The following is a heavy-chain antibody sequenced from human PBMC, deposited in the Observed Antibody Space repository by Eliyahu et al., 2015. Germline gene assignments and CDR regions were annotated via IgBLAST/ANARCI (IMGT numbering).Heavy chain of an antibody. CDR2: ITGSGGGT. Sequence: EVQLLESGGGLVQPGGSLRLSCAASGFTFSNYAMNWGRQAPGKGLEWVSTITGSGGGTYYADSVKGRFTISRDNSKNTLYLQMNSLRAEDTAVYSCLPAHVERMNYWGQGTLVTVSS. J-gene: IGHJ4*02. V-gene: IGHV3-23*01. D-gene: IGHD2-2*01. CDR3: LPAHVERMNY. CDR1: GFTFSNYA.